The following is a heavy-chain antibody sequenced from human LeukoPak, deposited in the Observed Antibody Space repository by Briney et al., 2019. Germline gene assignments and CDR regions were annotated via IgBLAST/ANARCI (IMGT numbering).Heavy chain of an antibody. Sequence: GGSLRLSCAAPGFTFSSYSMNWVRQAPGKGLEWVSSISSSSSYIYYADSAKGRFTISRDNAKNSLYLQMNSLRAEDTAVYYCARDSSSGWYSFDYWGQGTLVTVSS. CDR1: GFTFSSYS. D-gene: IGHD6-19*01. CDR2: ISSSSSYI. V-gene: IGHV3-21*01. J-gene: IGHJ4*02. CDR3: ARDSSSGWYSFDY.